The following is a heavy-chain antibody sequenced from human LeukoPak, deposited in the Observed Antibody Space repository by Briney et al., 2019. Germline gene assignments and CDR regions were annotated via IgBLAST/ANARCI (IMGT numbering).Heavy chain of an antibody. J-gene: IGHJ4*02. CDR3: AKAPFCSGGSCYKTFDY. CDR2: INPNSGGT. CDR1: GYTFTGYY. V-gene: IGHV1-2*02. D-gene: IGHD2-15*01. Sequence: ASVKVSCKASGYTFTGYYMHWVPQAPGQGLELIGWINPNSGGTNYAQKFQGRVTMTRDTSISTAYMELSRLRSDDTAVYYCAKAPFCSGGSCYKTFDYWGQGTLVTVSS.